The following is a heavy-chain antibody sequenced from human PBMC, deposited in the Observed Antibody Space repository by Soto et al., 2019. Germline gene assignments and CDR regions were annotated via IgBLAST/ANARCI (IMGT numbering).Heavy chain of an antibody. J-gene: IGHJ4*02. Sequence: EVQLLESGGGLVQPGGSLRLSCAASGFTFSSYAMSWVRQAPGKGLEWVSAISGSGGSTYYADSVKGRFTISRDNSKNTLYRQRNSRRAEDTAVYYGARPAAPPLRSFASGGKGTLVPVPS. CDR1: GFTFSSYA. V-gene: IGHV3-23*01. CDR3: ARPAAPPLRSFAS. CDR2: ISGSGGST. D-gene: IGHD6-13*01.